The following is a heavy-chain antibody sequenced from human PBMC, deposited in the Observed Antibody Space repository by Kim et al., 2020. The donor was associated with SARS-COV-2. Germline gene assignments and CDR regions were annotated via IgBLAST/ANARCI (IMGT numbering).Heavy chain of an antibody. CDR1: GFSFNTYS. V-gene: IGHV3-21*01. CDR2: TSSDSDYR. J-gene: IGHJ4*01. D-gene: IGHD3-9*01. CDR3: ARDTDTLTGYFQSVGFD. Sequence: GGSLRLSCAASGFSFNTYSMSWVRQAPGKGLEWVSSTSSDSDYRYYADSVKGRFTISRNNAGNSLYLQMNILRAEDTAVYYCARDTDTLTGYFQSVGFD.